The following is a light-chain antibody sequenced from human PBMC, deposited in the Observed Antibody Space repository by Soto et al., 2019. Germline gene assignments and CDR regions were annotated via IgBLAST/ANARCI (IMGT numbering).Light chain of an antibody. CDR3: TSYTSSRTWV. Sequence: QSVLTQPPSVSGSPGQSVTISCPGTSSDVGSYSRVSWYQQPPGTAPKLMIYEVTNRPSGVPNRFSASKSGNTASLTISGLQAEDEADYYCTSYTSSRTWVFGGGTKLTVL. CDR1: SSDVGSYSR. CDR2: EVT. J-gene: IGLJ3*02. V-gene: IGLV2-18*02.